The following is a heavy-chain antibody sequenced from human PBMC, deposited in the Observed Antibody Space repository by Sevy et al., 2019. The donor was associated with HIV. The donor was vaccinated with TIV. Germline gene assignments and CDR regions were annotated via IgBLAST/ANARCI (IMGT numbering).Heavy chain of an antibody. CDR3: ARAAEMATKGFDY. CDR1: GFTFSSNYA. Sequence: GGSLRLSCAASGFTFSSNYAMHWVRQAPGKGLEWMAVISDDGDYKYYADSVKGRFTISRDNSKNTLYLEMNSLRAEDTALYYCARAAEMATKGFDYWGQGTLVTVSS. V-gene: IGHV3-30*04. D-gene: IGHD5-12*01. CDR2: ISDDGDYK. J-gene: IGHJ4*02.